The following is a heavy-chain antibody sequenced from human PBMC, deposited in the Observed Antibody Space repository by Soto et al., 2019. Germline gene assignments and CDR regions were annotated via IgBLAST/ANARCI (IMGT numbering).Heavy chain of an antibody. CDR2: INHSGST. CDR1: GGSFSGYY. D-gene: IGHD3-9*01. V-gene: IGHV4-34*01. Sequence: QVQLQQWGAGLLKPSETLSLTCAVYGGSFSGYYWSWIRQPPGKGLEWIGEINHSGSTNYNPSLTSQVTISVDTSKNRFSLKLSSVTAADTAVYYCARGRDILTGDYRRGLNNWFDPWGQGTLVTVSS. J-gene: IGHJ5*02. CDR3: ARGRDILTGDYRRGLNNWFDP.